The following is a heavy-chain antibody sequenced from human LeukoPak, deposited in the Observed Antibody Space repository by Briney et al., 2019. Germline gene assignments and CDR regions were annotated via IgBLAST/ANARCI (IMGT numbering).Heavy chain of an antibody. CDR2: INSDGSST. J-gene: IGHJ4*02. CDR1: GFSFSSYW. V-gene: IGHV3-74*01. Sequence: SGGSLRLSCAASGFSFSSYWIHWVRQAPGEGLVWVSRINSDGSSTSYADSVKGRFTISRDNVKNTLYLQMNSLRAEDTAVYYCAGGASRDSRNYIVDYWGQGTLVTVSS. CDR3: AGGASRDSRNYIVDY. D-gene: IGHD3-10*01.